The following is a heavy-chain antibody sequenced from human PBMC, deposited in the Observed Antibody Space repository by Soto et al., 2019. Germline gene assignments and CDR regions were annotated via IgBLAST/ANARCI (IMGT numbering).Heavy chain of an antibody. J-gene: IGHJ4*02. CDR3: ASRYGGTFDY. CDR2: IYYSGGT. V-gene: IGHV4-59*08. D-gene: IGHD2-15*01. Sequence: QVQLQESGPGLVKPSETLSLTCTVSGGSISNYYWSWIRQPPGKGLEWIGYIYYSGGTNYNPSLKSRFTISVATSKNQFSLKLSSVTPADTAVYYCASRYGGTFDYWGQGTLVTVSS. CDR1: GGSISNYY.